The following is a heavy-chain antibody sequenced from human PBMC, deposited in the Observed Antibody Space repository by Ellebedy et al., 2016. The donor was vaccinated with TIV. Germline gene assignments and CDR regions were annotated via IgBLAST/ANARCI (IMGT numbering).Heavy chain of an antibody. CDR1: GFTFSSYW. J-gene: IGHJ4*02. V-gene: IGHV3-7*01. CDR2: IKQDGSEK. CDR3: ARERLEGLLWFGELLTDY. D-gene: IGHD3-10*01. Sequence: GESLKISCAASGFTFSSYWMSWVRQAPGKGLEWVANIKQDGSEKYYVDSVKGRFTISRDNAKNSLYLQMNSLRAEDTAVYYCARERLEGLLWFGELLTDYWGQGTLVTVSS.